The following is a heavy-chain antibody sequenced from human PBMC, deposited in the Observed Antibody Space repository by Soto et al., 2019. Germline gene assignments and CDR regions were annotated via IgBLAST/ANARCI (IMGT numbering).Heavy chain of an antibody. J-gene: IGHJ4*02. D-gene: IGHD6-19*01. V-gene: IGHV3-30*18. Sequence: GGSLRLSCAASGFTFSSYGMHWVRQAPGKGLEWVAVISYDGSNKYYADSVKGRFTISSDNSKNTLYLQMNSLRAEDTAVYYCAKDSSGWYAIIDYWGQGTLVTVSS. CDR2: ISYDGSNK. CDR1: GFTFSSYG. CDR3: AKDSSGWYAIIDY.